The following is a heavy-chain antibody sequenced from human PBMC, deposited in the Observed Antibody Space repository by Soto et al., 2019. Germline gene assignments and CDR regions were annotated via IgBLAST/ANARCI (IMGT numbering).Heavy chain of an antibody. CDR3: ARDQAYNWNPFITMVRGGLPHTGWFDP. Sequence: QVQLVQSGAEVKKPGASVKVSCKASGYTFTSYGISWVRQAPGQGLEWMGWISAYNGNTNYAQKLQGRVTMTTDTSTSTAYMELRSLRSDDTAVYYCARDQAYNWNPFITMVRGGLPHTGWFDPWGQGTLVTVSS. J-gene: IGHJ5*02. CDR2: ISAYNGNT. V-gene: IGHV1-18*01. CDR1: GYTFTSYG. D-gene: IGHD3-10*01.